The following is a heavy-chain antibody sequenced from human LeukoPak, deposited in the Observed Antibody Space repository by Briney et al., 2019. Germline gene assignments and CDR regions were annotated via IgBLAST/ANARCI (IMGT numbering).Heavy chain of an antibody. Sequence: SETLSLTCTVSGDSFSTFYWSWIRQPPGKGLEWIGYFYYSVSTNYNPSLKSRVAISVDASKNQFSLALRSVTAADTAVYYCARLGPHSKYNWFDPWGQGTQVTVSS. J-gene: IGHJ5*02. CDR3: ARLGPHSKYNWFDP. CDR1: GDSFSTFY. V-gene: IGHV4-59*08. CDR2: FYYSVST. D-gene: IGHD3-10*01.